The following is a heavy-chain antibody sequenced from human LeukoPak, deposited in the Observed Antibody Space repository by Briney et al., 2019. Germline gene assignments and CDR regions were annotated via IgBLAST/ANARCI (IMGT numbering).Heavy chain of an antibody. CDR2: IYYSGST. CDR1: GGSISSSSYY. D-gene: IGHD3-22*01. V-gene: IGHV4-39*07. J-gene: IGHJ4*02. CDR3: ARAKYYYDSSGYYPDY. Sequence: PSETLSLTCTVSGGSISSSSYYWGWIRQPPGKGLVWIGSIYYSGSTYYNPSLKSRVTISVDTSKNQFSLKLSSVTAADTAVYYYARAKYYYDSSGYYPDYWGQGTLVTVSS.